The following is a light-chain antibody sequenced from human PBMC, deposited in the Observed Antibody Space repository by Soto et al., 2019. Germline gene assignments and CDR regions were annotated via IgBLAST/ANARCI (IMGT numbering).Light chain of an antibody. V-gene: IGKV4-1*01. Sequence: DIVMTQSPDSLAVSLGERATINCKSSQSVLYSSNNKHYLAWYQQRPGQPPKLLIYWASTRESGVPDRFSGSGSGTDFTLTINSLQAEDVAVYYCQQYESTPPTFGQGTKLEIK. J-gene: IGKJ2*01. CDR3: QQYESTPPT. CDR1: QSVLYSSNNKHY. CDR2: WAS.